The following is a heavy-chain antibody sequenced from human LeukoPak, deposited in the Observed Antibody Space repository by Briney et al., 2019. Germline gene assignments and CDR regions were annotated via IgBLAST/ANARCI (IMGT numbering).Heavy chain of an antibody. CDR3: AELGITMIGGV. CDR1: GYTFTSYG. CDR2: VSAYNGNT. V-gene: IGHV1-18*01. Sequence: ASVTVSCKASGYTFTSYGISWVRQAPGQGLEWMGWVSAYNGNTNYAQKLQGRVTMTTDTSTSTAYMELRSLRAEDTAVYYCAELGITMIGGVWGKGTTVTISS. J-gene: IGHJ6*04. D-gene: IGHD3-10*02.